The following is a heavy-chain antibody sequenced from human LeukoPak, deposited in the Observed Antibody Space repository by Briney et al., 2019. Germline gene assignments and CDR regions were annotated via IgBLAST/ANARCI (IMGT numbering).Heavy chain of an antibody. V-gene: IGHV3-7*01. CDR1: GFTFISYW. D-gene: IGHD6-6*01. CDR3: ARADSSIAARLSRSSIFNYYYMDV. Sequence: GGSLRLSCAASGFTFISYWMSWVRQAPGKGLEWVANIKQDGSEKYYVDSVKGRFTISRDNAKNSLYLQMNSLRAEDTAVYYCARADSSIAARLSRSSIFNYYYMDVWGKGTTVTVSS. J-gene: IGHJ6*03. CDR2: IKQDGSEK.